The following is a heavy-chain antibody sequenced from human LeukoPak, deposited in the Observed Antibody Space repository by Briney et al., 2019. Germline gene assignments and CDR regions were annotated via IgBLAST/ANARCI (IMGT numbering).Heavy chain of an antibody. CDR1: GDSVSSYY. V-gene: IGHV4-4*07. Sequence: SETLSLTCIVSGDSVSSYYWSWIRQPAGKGLEWIGRIYTSGTTNYNPSLKSRVTMSVDTSKNQFFLKLSSVTAADTAVYYCARVPRGSTVGTLPHFYYYMDVWGKGTTVIVSS. CDR2: IYTSGTT. D-gene: IGHD1-26*01. CDR3: ARVPRGSTVGTLPHFYYYMDV. J-gene: IGHJ6*03.